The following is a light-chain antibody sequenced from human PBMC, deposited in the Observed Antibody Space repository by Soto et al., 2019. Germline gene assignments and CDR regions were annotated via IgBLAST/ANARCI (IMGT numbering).Light chain of an antibody. Sequence: ILLTQTPATLSLSPGETATLSCSPFQSVSNFLAWYQQKPGQAPRLLIYDASNRATGIPARFSGSGSGTDFSLTIRSLEHEDFAIYYCQQRSNWPPTWTFGQGTKVDIK. CDR3: QQRSNWPPTWT. CDR2: DAS. J-gene: IGKJ1*01. V-gene: IGKV3-11*01. CDR1: QSVSNF.